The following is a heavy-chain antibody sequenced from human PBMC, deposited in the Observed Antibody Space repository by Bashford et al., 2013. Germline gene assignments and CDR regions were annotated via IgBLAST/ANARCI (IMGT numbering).Heavy chain of an antibody. V-gene: IGHV5-10-1*01. D-gene: IGHD3-22*01. CDR3: ARPLYDSSGYYDY. Sequence: PSFQGHVTISADKSINTAYLQWSSLKASDTAMYYCARPLYDSSGYYDYWGQGTVVTVSS. J-gene: IGHJ4*02.